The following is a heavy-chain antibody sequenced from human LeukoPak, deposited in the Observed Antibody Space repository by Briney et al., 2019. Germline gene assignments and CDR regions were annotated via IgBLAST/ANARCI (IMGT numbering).Heavy chain of an antibody. D-gene: IGHD6-19*01. Sequence: PGGSLRLSCAASGFTFSSYAMHWVRQAPGKGLEWVAVISYDGSNKYYADSVKGRFTISRDNSKNTLYLQMNSLRAEDTAVYYCARVRSSGWYYFDYWGQGTLVTVS. CDR2: ISYDGSNK. CDR1: GFTFSSYA. J-gene: IGHJ4*02. CDR3: ARVRSSGWYYFDY. V-gene: IGHV3-30-3*01.